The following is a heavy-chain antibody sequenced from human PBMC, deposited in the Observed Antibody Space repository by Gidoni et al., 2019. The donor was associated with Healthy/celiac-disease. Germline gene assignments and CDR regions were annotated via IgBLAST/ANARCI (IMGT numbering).Heavy chain of an antibody. V-gene: IGHV3-30*18. CDR3: AKGSGPYIVLVPGDWFDP. D-gene: IGHD2-2*01. CDR1: GFTFSSYG. J-gene: IGHJ5*02. Sequence: QVQLVESGGGVVQPGRSLRLSCAASGFTFSSYGMHWVRPAPGKGLEWVAVISYDGSNKYYADSVKGRFTISRDNSKNTLYLQMNSLRAEDTVVYYCAKGSGPYIVLVPGDWFDPWGQGTLVTVSS. CDR2: ISYDGSNK.